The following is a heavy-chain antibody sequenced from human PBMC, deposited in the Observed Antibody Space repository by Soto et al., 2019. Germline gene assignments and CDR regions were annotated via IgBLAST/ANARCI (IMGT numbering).Heavy chain of an antibody. CDR1: GDTFSSYA. CDR2: IIPIFGTA. D-gene: IGHD4-17*01. CDR3: ARLDYGGNSRNFDY. V-gene: IGHV1-69*12. J-gene: IGHJ4*02. Sequence: QVQLVQSGAEVKKPGSSVKVSCKASGDTFSSYAINWVRQAPGQGLEWMGGIIPIFGTANYAQKFQGRVTINADESTSTAYMELSSLRSEDTAVYYCARLDYGGNSRNFDYWGQGTLVTVSS.